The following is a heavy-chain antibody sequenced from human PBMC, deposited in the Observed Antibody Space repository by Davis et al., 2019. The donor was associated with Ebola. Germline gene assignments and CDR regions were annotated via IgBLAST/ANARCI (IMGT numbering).Heavy chain of an antibody. CDR3: ARGNYGDYIVLYYYNMDV. CDR1: GGSFSGYY. CDR2: INHRGST. Sequence: SETLSLTCAVYGGSFSGYYWSWICQPPGKGLEWIGEINHRGSTNYNPSLKSRVTISVDTSKNQFSLKLSSVTAADTAVYYCARGNYGDYIVLYYYNMDVWGQGTTVTVSS. J-gene: IGHJ6*02. D-gene: IGHD4-17*01. V-gene: IGHV4-34*01.